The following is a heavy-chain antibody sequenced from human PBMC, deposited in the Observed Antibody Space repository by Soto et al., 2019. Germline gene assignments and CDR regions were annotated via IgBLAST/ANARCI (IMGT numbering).Heavy chain of an antibody. CDR3: ARYNAASGTYYFDY. D-gene: IGHD6-13*01. J-gene: IGHJ4*02. CDR2: INHRGSA. CDR1: GASVSSTYW. V-gene: IGHV4-4*02. Sequence: SETLSLTCAVSGASVSSTYWWSWVRQPPGKGPEWIGEINHRGSANYNPSLKSRVTMSLDISKSQFSLRLTSVTAADTAVYFCARYNAASGTYYFDYSGRGALVTGSS.